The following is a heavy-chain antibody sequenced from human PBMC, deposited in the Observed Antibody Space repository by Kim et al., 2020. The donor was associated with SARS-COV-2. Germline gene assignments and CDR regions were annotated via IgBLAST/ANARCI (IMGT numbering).Heavy chain of an antibody. D-gene: IGHD2-15*01. CDR1: GFTVSSNY. Sequence: GGSLRLSCAASGFTVSSNYMSWVRQAPGKGLEWVSVIYSGGSTYYADSVKGRFTISRDNSKNTLYLQMNSLRAEDTAVYYCASDRYCSGGSCYDGMDVWGQGTTVTVSS. CDR2: IYSGGST. V-gene: IGHV3-66*01. J-gene: IGHJ6*02. CDR3: ASDRYCSGGSCYDGMDV.